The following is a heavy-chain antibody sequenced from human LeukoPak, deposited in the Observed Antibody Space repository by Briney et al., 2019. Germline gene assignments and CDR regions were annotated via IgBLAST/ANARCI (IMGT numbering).Heavy chain of an antibody. J-gene: IGHJ6*03. CDR1: GFNFNIYA. CDR2: ISYDGSNK. V-gene: IGHV3-30*04. CDR3: ARSRIAAYYYYYYMDV. Sequence: PRGSLRLSCAASGFNFNIYAMNWVRQAPGKGLEWVAVISYDGSNKYYADSVKGRFTISRDNSKNTLYLQMNSLRAEDTAVYYCARSRIAAYYYYYYMDVWGKGTTVTVSS. D-gene: IGHD6-13*01.